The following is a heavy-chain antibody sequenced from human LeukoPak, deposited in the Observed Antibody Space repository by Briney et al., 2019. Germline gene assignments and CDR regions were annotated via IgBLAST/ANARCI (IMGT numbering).Heavy chain of an antibody. CDR2: IRSSGYHI. J-gene: IGHJ4*02. V-gene: IGHV3-48*02. Sequence: PGGSLRLSCAASGFTFSGYSMNWVRQAPGKGLEWVSYIRSSGYHIHYADYVKGRFTMSRDNAKSSVYLQMNSLRDEYTAVYYCVRDPDALDYWGQGTLVTVS. CDR1: GFTFSGYS. CDR3: VRDPDALDY.